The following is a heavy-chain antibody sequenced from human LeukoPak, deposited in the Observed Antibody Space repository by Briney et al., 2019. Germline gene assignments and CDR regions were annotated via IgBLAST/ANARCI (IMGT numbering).Heavy chain of an antibody. CDR2: INPNSGGT. J-gene: IGHJ4*02. D-gene: IGHD3-10*01. CDR3: ARESPRGITMVRGVDY. V-gene: IGHV1-2*06. CDR1: GYTFTGYY. Sequence: ASVKVSCKASGYTFTGYYMHWVRQAPGQGLEWMGRINPNSGGTNYAQKFQGRVTMTRDTSISTAYMELSRLRSDDTAVYYCARESPRGITMVRGVDYWGQGTLVTVSP.